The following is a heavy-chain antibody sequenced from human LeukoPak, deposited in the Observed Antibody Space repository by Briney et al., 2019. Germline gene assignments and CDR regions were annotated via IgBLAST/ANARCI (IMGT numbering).Heavy chain of an antibody. V-gene: IGHV3-23*01. D-gene: IGHD2-2*01. J-gene: IGHJ4*02. CDR3: AKGAFGVVPAAKFDY. CDR1: GFTFTSYA. Sequence: GGSLRLSCAASGFTFTSYAMNWVRQAPGKGLEWVSGISYSGGGTNYAASVKGRFTISRDNSKNTLYLQMNSLRAEDTAVYYCAKGAFGVVPAAKFDYWGQGTLVTVSS. CDR2: ISYSGGGT.